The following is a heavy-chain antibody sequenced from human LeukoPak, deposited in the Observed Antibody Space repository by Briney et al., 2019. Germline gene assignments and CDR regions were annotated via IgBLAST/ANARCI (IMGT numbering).Heavy chain of an antibody. CDR3: ARGQTGSGRIFDY. D-gene: IGHD2-15*01. J-gene: IGHJ4*02. V-gene: IGHV6-1*01. CDR1: GDSVSSNYAA. Sequence: SQTLSVTCAISGDSVSSNYAAWNWLRQSPSRGPEWLGRTYYRSKWYSDFAEYVKGRITINPDTSRNQFSLQLNSVTPEDTAVYYCARGQTGSGRIFDYWGQGTLVTVSS. CDR2: TYYRSKWYS.